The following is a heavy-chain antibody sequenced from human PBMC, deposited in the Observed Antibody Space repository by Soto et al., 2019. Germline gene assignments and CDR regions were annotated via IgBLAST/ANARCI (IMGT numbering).Heavy chain of an antibody. Sequence: QVQVQQSGPRLVKPSETLSLTCTVSSGPTRSHNWGWIRQSPRRGLEWIGYVYYTGGTSYNPSLNSRVTISADTSTNHISLTLSSVTAADTAIYYCVRQGIDYLHGLVDVWGQGTAVSVSS. CDR3: VRQGIDYLHGLVDV. CDR2: VYYTGGT. J-gene: IGHJ6*02. V-gene: IGHV4-59*08. CDR1: SGPTRSHN. D-gene: IGHD1-26*01.